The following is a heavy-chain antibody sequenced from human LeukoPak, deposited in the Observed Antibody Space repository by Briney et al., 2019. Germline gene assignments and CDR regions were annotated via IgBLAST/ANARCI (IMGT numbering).Heavy chain of an antibody. J-gene: IGHJ4*02. D-gene: IGHD6-19*01. Sequence: GGSLRLSXAASGFTFSSYAMSWVRQAPGKGLEWVSAISGSGGSTYYADSVKGRFTISRDNSKNTLYLQMNSLRAEDTAVYYCAKGSSGWPAGDWGQGTLVTVSS. CDR3: AKGSSGWPAGD. V-gene: IGHV3-23*01. CDR1: GFTFSSYA. CDR2: ISGSGGST.